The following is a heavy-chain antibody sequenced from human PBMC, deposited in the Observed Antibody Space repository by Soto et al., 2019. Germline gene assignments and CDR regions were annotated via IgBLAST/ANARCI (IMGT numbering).Heavy chain of an antibody. Sequence: QVQLVESGGGLVKPGGSLRLSCAASGFTFSDYYMSWIRQAPGKGLEWVSYISSSSSYTNYADSVKGRFTISRDNAKNSLYLQMNSLRAEDTAVYYCARDRGYCSNGVCYASWYFDLWGRGTLVTVSS. V-gene: IGHV3-11*06. CDR2: ISSSSSYT. D-gene: IGHD2-8*01. CDR1: GFTFSDYY. CDR3: ARDRGYCSNGVCYASWYFDL. J-gene: IGHJ2*01.